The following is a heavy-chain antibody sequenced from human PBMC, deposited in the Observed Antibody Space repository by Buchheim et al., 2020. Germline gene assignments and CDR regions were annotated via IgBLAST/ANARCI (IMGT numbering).Heavy chain of an antibody. CDR1: GNSFTTYW. J-gene: IGHJ4*02. V-gene: IGHV5-51*01. CDR3: ARTPYYYDSSGYLAYYFDY. D-gene: IGHD3-22*01. CDR2: IYPGDSDT. Sequence: EVQLVQSGAEVKKPGESLKISCKGSGNSFTTYWIGWVRQMPGKGLEWMGIIYPGDSDTRYSPSFQGQVTISVDKSISTAYLQWSSLKAADTAMYYCARTPYYYDSSGYLAYYFDYWGQGT.